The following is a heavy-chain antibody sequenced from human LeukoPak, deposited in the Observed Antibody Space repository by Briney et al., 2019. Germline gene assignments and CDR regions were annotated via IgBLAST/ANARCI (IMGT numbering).Heavy chain of an antibody. CDR2: ISSSSSTI. CDR3: ATGRWFDF. V-gene: IGHV3-48*01. CDR1: GFTFSSYS. D-gene: IGHD5-24*01. J-gene: IGHJ4*02. Sequence: GGSLRLSCAASGFTFSSYSMNWVRQAPGKGLEWVSYISSSSSTIYYADSVKGRFTISRDNSKDTLDLQMNSLRAEDTAVYYCATGRWFDFWGQGTLVTVSS.